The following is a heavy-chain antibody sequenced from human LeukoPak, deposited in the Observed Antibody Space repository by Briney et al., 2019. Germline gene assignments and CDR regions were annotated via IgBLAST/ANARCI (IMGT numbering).Heavy chain of an antibody. J-gene: IGHJ4*02. D-gene: IGHD3-10*01. Sequence: SETLSLTCTVSGCSISSYCWSWIRQPPGKGLEWIGYIYYSGSTNYNPSLKSRATISVDTSKNHLSLSLSSVTAADTAVYYCAASLWFGIYPDYWGQGTLVTVSS. CDR1: GCSISSYC. V-gene: IGHV4-59*12. CDR3: AASLWFGIYPDY. CDR2: IYYSGST.